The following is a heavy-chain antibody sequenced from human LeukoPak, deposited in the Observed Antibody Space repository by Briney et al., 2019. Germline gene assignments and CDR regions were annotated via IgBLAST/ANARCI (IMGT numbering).Heavy chain of an antibody. Sequence: GGSLRLSCAVSGFTFSSYWMSWVRQAPGKGLEWVAGIKEEGSEKHYVDSVKGRFTISRDNAKNSLYLQMNSLRAEDTAVYYCARGHYQLSWGQGILVTVSS. CDR3: ARGHYQLS. V-gene: IGHV3-7*01. D-gene: IGHD2-2*01. J-gene: IGHJ5*02. CDR1: GFTFSSYW. CDR2: IKEEGSEK.